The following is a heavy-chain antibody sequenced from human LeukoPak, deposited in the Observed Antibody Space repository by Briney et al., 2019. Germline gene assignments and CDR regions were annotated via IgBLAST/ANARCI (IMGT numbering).Heavy chain of an antibody. Sequence: GGSQRLSCAASGITVSSNYMNWVRQAPGKGLEWVSYISSSGTTISYAQSVKGRFTITRDNAQNSLTLHMNTLRADDTAVYYCAKDGGTHFDHWGQGTLVTVSS. CDR3: AKDGGTHFDH. J-gene: IGHJ4*02. V-gene: IGHV3-48*01. CDR2: ISSSGTTI. D-gene: IGHD1-26*01. CDR1: GITVSSNY.